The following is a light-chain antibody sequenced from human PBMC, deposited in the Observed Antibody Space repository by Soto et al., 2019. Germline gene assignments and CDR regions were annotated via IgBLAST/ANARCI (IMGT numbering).Light chain of an antibody. J-gene: IGKJ1*01. Sequence: DIQMTQSPSTLSASVGDRVTITCRASQSISSWLAWYQQKPGKAPKLLIYDASSLESGVPSRFSGSGSGTEFTLTISSLQPDDFATCYCQQYNSLWTFGQGTKVDIK. CDR3: QQYNSLWT. V-gene: IGKV1-5*01. CDR2: DAS. CDR1: QSISSW.